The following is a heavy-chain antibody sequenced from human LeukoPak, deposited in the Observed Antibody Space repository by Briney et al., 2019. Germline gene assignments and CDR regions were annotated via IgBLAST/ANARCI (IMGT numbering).Heavy chain of an antibody. CDR1: AFTFSNSA. D-gene: IGHD3-3*01. CDR2: ISGTDGTT. Sequence: GGSLRLSCSASAFTFSNSAMNWVRQAPGKGLEWVSVISGTDGTTYYADPVKGRFTISRDNSKNTLYLQMNSLRAEDTAVYYCAKDGFLEWSPINYYFDYWGQGTLVTVSS. V-gene: IGHV3-23*01. J-gene: IGHJ4*02. CDR3: AKDGFLEWSPINYYFDY.